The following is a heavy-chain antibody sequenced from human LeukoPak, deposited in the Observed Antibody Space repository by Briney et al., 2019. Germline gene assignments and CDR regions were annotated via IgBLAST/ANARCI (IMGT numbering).Heavy chain of an antibody. CDR2: INHGGST. J-gene: IGHJ2*01. V-gene: IGHV4-34*01. D-gene: IGHD1-1*01. CDR3: ARGAKLDYWYFDL. CDR1: GGSFSGYY. Sequence: SATLSLTCAVDGGSFSGYYWSWIRQPPGKGLEWIGEINHGGSTNYNPSLKSRVTISVDTSKNQFSLKRSAVTAADTAVYYCARGAKLDYWYFDLWGRGTLVTVSS.